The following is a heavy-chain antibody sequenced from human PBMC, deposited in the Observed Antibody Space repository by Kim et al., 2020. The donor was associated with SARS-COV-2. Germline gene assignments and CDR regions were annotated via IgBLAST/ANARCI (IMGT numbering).Heavy chain of an antibody. V-gene: IGHV4-39*07. D-gene: IGHD1-7*01. Sequence: SLKSRVTISVDTSKNQFSLKLSSVTAADTAVYYCARRGVLTGTQKYYFDYWGQGTLVTVSS. CDR3: ARRGVLTGTQKYYFDY. J-gene: IGHJ4*02.